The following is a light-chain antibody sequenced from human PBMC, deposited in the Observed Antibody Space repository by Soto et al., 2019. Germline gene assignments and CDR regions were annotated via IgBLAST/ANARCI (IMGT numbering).Light chain of an antibody. V-gene: IGKV1-5*01. Sequence: DIQMTQSPSTLSASVGDRVTITCRASQSISSYLAWYQQKPGKAPKVLIFDASSLESGVPSRFSGSGSGTEFTLSISGLQPDDFATYYCQQYHTYPRTFGQGTKVEIK. CDR1: QSISSY. CDR3: QQYHTYPRT. J-gene: IGKJ1*01. CDR2: DAS.